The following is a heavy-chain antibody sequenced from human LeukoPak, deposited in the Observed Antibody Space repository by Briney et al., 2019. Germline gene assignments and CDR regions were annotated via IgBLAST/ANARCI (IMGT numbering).Heavy chain of an antibody. J-gene: IGHJ4*02. CDR2: ISSNGGST. CDR3: ARGGYSGYDSDFDY. V-gene: IGHV3-64*01. D-gene: IGHD5-12*01. CDR1: GFTFSSYA. Sequence: GGSLRLSCAASGFTFSSYAMHWVRQAPGKGLEFVSAISSNGGSTYYAKSVKGRFTVSRDNSKNTLSLQMGSLRAEDMAVYYCARGGYSGYDSDFDYWGQGTLVTVSS.